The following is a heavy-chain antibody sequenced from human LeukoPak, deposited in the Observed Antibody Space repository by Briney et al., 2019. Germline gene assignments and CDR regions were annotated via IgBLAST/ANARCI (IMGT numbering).Heavy chain of an antibody. CDR3: ARLCSSTSCYLGPYYYYGMDV. J-gene: IGHJ6*02. Sequence: PSETLSLTCTVSGGSISSYYWSWIRQPPGKGLEWIGYIYYSGSTNYNPSLKSRVTISVHTSKNQFSLKLSSVTAADTAVYCCARLCSSTSCYLGPYYYYGMDVWGQGTTVTVSS. CDR1: GGSISSYY. CDR2: IYYSGST. V-gene: IGHV4-59*08. D-gene: IGHD2-2*01.